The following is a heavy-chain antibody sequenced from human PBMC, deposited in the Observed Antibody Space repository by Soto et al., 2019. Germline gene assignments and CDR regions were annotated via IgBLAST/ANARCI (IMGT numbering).Heavy chain of an antibody. V-gene: IGHV3-23*01. D-gene: IGHD3-10*01. J-gene: IGHJ4*02. CDR1: GFTFNNYA. Sequence: GGSLRLSCAASGFTFNNYAMGWVRQAPGKGLEWVSAITDSGDDTYYIDSVKGQFTISRDNSKSTLYLQMNSLRAEDTAIYYCAKLGSETYNRDRYWGQGTPVTVSS. CDR2: ITDSGDDT. CDR3: AKLGSETYNRDRY.